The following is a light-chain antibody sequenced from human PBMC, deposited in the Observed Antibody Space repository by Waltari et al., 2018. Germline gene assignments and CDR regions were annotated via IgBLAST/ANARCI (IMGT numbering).Light chain of an antibody. V-gene: IGKV1-8*01. Sequence: AIRMTQSPSSLSASTGDRVTITCRASQGISSYLAWYQQKPGKAPKLLIYAASTLQSGVPSRFSGSGYATDFTLAISCLQSEDFATFYCQQYYGYPPTFGQGTKVEIK. CDR2: AAS. CDR3: QQYYGYPPT. CDR1: QGISSY. J-gene: IGKJ1*01.